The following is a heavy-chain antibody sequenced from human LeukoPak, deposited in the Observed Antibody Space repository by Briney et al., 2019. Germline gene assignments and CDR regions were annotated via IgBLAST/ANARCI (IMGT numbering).Heavy chain of an antibody. D-gene: IGHD2-8*01. J-gene: IGHJ4*02. Sequence: PGGSLRLSCAASGFPFSINAMTWVRQAPGKGLECVSAITRDGAATYYADSVRGRFTISRDNSKNTLYLQMNSLRAEDTDIYYCAKAYGTNGYFQLPIDFWGQGTLVTVSS. CDR2: ITRDGAAT. V-gene: IGHV3-23*01. CDR3: AKAYGTNGYFQLPIDF. CDR1: GFPFSINA.